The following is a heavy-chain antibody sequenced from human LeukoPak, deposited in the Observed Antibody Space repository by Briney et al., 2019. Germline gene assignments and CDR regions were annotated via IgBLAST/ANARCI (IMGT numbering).Heavy chain of an antibody. J-gene: IGHJ4*02. D-gene: IGHD6-13*01. Sequence: AGGSLRLSCVVSGFTFSTFGMHWVRQAPGKGLEWVAFIRNDGSHKSYGDSVKGRFTNSRDNLKNALYLQMNSLRAEDTAVYYCAKAPVKIAAAGTGYWGQGTLVTVSS. CDR2: IRNDGSHK. CDR1: GFTFSTFG. V-gene: IGHV3-30*02. CDR3: AKAPVKIAAAGTGY.